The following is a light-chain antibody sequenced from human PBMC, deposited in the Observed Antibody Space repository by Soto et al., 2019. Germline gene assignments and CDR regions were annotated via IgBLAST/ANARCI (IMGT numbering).Light chain of an antibody. CDR3: QQSFSSPLT. V-gene: IGKV1-39*01. CDR1: LGINNY. Sequence: DIQMTQSPPSLPASIGDRVTITCRASLGINNYLNWYQQKPGKAPDLLIFSASSLHSGVPSRFSGSGSGTHFTLTITSLQPEDFAIYYCQQSFSSPLTFGGGTRVEI. J-gene: IGKJ4*01. CDR2: SAS.